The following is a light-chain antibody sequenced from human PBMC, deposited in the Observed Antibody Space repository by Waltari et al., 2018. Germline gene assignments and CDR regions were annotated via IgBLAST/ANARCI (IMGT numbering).Light chain of an antibody. J-gene: IGKJ1*01. CDR3: QHHFRLPAT. CDR2: GAS. V-gene: IGKV3-20*01. CDR1: QSISRY. Sequence: LTQSPGTLSLSRGERATLSCRASQSISRYLAWYQQKPGQAPRLLIYGASTRATGIPDRFSGSGSGTDFSLTISGLEPEDSAVYYCQHHFRLPATFGQGTKVEIK.